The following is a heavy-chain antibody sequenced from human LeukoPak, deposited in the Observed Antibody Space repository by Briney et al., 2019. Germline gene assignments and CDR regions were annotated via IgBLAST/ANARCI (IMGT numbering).Heavy chain of an antibody. CDR3: ARLQRDYSFDY. CDR1: ADSISSYY. Sequence: SQTLSLTSTVDADSISSYYWSWIRQPAGKGLEWIGRVYTSGSTNYNPSLKSRVSMSVDTSKNQFSLKLRSVTAADTAVYYCARLQRDYSFDYWGQGTLVTVS. J-gene: IGHJ4*02. D-gene: IGHD4-11*01. CDR2: VYTSGST. V-gene: IGHV4-4*07.